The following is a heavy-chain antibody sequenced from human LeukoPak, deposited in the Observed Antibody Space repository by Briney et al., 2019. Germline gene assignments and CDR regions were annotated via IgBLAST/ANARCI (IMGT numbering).Heavy chain of an antibody. CDR1: GFTFDNYR. J-gene: IGHJ4*02. D-gene: IGHD1-26*01. CDR3: TKRVKYGGTWDHFAD. CDR2: GNDDGGKT. Sequence: GGSLRLSCAASGFTFDNYRMSWVRQAPGKGLEGVSTGNDDGGKTYYADSVKGRFTLSRDNSKSTLILQMNNLRVEDTGLYYCTKRVKYGGTWDHFADWGQGTLVTVSS. V-gene: IGHV3-23*01.